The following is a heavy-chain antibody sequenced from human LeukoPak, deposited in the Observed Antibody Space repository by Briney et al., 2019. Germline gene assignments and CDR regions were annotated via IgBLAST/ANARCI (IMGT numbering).Heavy chain of an antibody. D-gene: IGHD5-12*01. V-gene: IGHV4-59*01. Sequence: PSETLSLTCTGSGGSISSYYWSWIRQPPGKGLEWIGYIYYSGSTNYNPSLKSRVTISVDTSKNQFSLKLSSVTAADTAVYYCARVTGYDWESPYDYWGQGTLVTVSS. CDR1: GGSISSYY. J-gene: IGHJ4*02. CDR2: IYYSGST. CDR3: ARVTGYDWESPYDY.